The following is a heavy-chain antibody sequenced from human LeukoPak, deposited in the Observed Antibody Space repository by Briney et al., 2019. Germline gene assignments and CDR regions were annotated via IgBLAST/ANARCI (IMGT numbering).Heavy chain of an antibody. CDR3: GKTTVGYSSGQKPAWPVDY. CDR2: IYSGGST. CDR1: GFTFSDYY. D-gene: IGHD5-18*01. Sequence: GGSLRLSCAASGFTFSDYYMSWIRQPPGKGLEWVSVIYSGGSTYYADPVKGRFTISRDNSRNTVYLQINSLRAEDTAVYYCGKTTVGYSSGQKPAWPVDYWGQGTLVTVSS. J-gene: IGHJ4*02. V-gene: IGHV3-53*01.